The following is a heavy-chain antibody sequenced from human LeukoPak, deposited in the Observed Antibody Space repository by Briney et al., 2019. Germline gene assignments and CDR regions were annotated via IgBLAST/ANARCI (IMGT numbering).Heavy chain of an antibody. CDR1: GFTFSSYA. J-gene: IGHJ4*02. CDR2: ITGSGGNS. D-gene: IGHD3-9*01. V-gene: IGHV3-23*01. Sequence: GGSLRLSCAASGFTFSSYAISWVRQAPGKGLEWVSGITGSGGNSYYADSVKGRFTISRDNAKNSLYLQMNSLRAEDTAVYYCARVVIPYYDILTGYADYWGQGTLVTVSS. CDR3: ARVVIPYYDILTGYADY.